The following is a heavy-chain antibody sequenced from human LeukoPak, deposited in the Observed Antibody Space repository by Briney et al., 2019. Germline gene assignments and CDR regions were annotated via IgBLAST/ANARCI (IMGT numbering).Heavy chain of an antibody. Sequence: SETLSLTCTVSGGSISSSSYYWGWIRQPPGKGLERIGSIYYSGSTYYNPSLKSRVTISVDTSKNQFSLKLSSVTAADTAVYYCARRGTVTTERFDYWGQGTLVTVSS. CDR3: ARRGTVTTERFDY. J-gene: IGHJ4*02. CDR1: GGSISSSSYY. V-gene: IGHV4-39*01. D-gene: IGHD4-11*01. CDR2: IYYSGST.